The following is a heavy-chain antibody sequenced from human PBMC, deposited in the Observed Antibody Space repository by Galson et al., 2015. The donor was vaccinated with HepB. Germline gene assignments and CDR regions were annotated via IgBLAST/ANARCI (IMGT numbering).Heavy chain of an antibody. J-gene: IGHJ2*01. D-gene: IGHD2-21*01. V-gene: IGHV3-11*06. CDR3: ARVRENCGGDCYWLRPLYWYFDL. Sequence: SLRLSCAASGFTFSDYYMSWIRQAPGKGLEWVSYISSSSSYTNYADSVKGRFTISRDNAKNSLYLQMNSLRAEDTAVYYCARVRENCGGDCYWLRPLYWYFDLWGRGTLVTVSS. CDR2: ISSSSSYT. CDR1: GFTFSDYY.